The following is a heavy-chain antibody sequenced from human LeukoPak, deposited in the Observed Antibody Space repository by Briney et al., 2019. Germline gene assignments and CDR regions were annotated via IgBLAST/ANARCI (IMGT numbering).Heavy chain of an antibody. J-gene: IGHJ3*02. D-gene: IGHD3-10*01. CDR3: ASTGEYYYGSGSYRNLGAFDI. CDR2: ISSSGSTI. Sequence: PGGSLRLSCAASGFTFSDYYMSWIRQAPGKGLEWVSYISSSGSTIYYADSVKGRFTISRDNAKNSLYLQMNSLRAEDTAVYYCASTGEYYYGSGSYRNLGAFDIWGQGTMVTVPS. CDR1: GFTFSDYY. V-gene: IGHV3-11*04.